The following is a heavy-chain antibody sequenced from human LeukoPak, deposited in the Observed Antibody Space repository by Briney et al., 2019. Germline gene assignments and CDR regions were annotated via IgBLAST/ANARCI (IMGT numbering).Heavy chain of an antibody. V-gene: IGHV3-74*01. Sequence: GGSLRLSCAASGFTFSSYWMHWVRQAPGKGLVWVSHINSDGSSTNYADSVKGRFTIYRDNAKNTLYLQMNNLRAEDTAVYYCARVRSLEFDFWGQGTLVTVSS. CDR3: ARVRSLEFDF. CDR2: INSDGSST. D-gene: IGHD5-24*01. CDR1: GFTFSSYW. J-gene: IGHJ4*02.